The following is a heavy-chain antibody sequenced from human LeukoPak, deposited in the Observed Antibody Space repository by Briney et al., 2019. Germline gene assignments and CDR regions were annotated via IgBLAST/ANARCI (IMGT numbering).Heavy chain of an antibody. J-gene: IGHJ4*02. Sequence: SETLSLTCTVSGASISSSRYYWGWIRQPPGKGLEWIGSISYSGTTYHNPSLKSRITISVDTSRNQFSLKLSSVTAPDTAVYYCARSSTIGHFDYWGQGTLVAASS. D-gene: IGHD5/OR15-5a*01. CDR3: ARSSTIGHFDY. V-gene: IGHV4-39*01. CDR1: GASISSSRYY. CDR2: ISYSGTT.